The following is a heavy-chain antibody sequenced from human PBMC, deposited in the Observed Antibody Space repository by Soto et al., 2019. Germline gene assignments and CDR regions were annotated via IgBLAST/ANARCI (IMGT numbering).Heavy chain of an antibody. D-gene: IGHD6-13*01. CDR2: IYYSGST. CDR1: GGSISSYY. V-gene: IGHV4-59*01. CDR3: ARDSSSSWYGPTGYYGMDV. Sequence: SETLSLTCTVSGGSISSYYWIWIRQPTGKGLEWIGYIYYSGSTNYNPSLKSRVTISVDTSKNQFSLKLSSVTAADTAVYYCARDSSSSWYGPTGYYGMDVWCQGTTVTVSS. J-gene: IGHJ6*02.